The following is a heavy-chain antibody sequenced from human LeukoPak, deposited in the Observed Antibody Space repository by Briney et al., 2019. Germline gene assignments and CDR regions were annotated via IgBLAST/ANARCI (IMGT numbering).Heavy chain of an antibody. V-gene: IGHV1-46*01. CDR3: ASSQADDSSGYYSPYFDY. J-gene: IGHJ4*02. D-gene: IGHD3-22*01. CDR2: INPSGGST. CDR1: GYTFTSYY. Sequence: GASVKVSCKASGYTFTSYYMHWVRQAPGQGLEWMGIINPSGGSTSYAQKFQGRVTMTRDTSTSTVYMELSSLRSEDTAVYYCASSQADDSSGYYSPYFDYWGQGTLVTVSS.